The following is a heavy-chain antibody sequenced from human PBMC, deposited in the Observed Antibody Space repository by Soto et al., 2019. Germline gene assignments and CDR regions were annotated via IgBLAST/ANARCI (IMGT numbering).Heavy chain of an antibody. J-gene: IGHJ5*02. V-gene: IGHV3-21*01. CDR1: GFTFSSYA. D-gene: IGHD3-3*01. CDR3: ARETYDFWSGTNVHWFDP. Sequence: GGSLRLSCAASGFTFSSYAMHWVRQAPGKGLEWVSVIRCDSSNIHYADSVKGRFTISRDNAKNSLFLQLNSLRAEDTAVYYCARETYDFWSGTNVHWFDPWGQGTLVTVSS. CDR2: IRCDSSNI.